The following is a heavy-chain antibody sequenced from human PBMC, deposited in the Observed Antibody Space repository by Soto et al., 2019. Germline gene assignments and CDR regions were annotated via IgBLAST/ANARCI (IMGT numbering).Heavy chain of an antibody. CDR2: IKQDGSEK. CDR1: GFTFSSYW. CDR3: ASHSSGWYRGLGYYFDY. Sequence: GGSLRLSCAASGFTFSSYWMSWVRQAPGKGLEWVANIKQDGSEKYYVDSVKGRFTISRDNAKNSLYLQMNSLRAEDTAVYYCASHSSGWYRGLGYYFDYWGQGTLVTVSS. V-gene: IGHV3-7*01. J-gene: IGHJ4*02. D-gene: IGHD6-19*01.